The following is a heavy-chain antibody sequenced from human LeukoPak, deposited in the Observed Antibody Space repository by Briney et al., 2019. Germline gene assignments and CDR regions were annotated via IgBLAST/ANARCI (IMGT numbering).Heavy chain of an antibody. CDR3: ARELAFGRRGETNAFDI. CDR2: ISAYNGNT. CDR1: GYTFTSYG. V-gene: IGHV1-18*01. D-gene: IGHD3-10*01. J-gene: IGHJ3*02. Sequence: ASVKVSCKASGYTFTSYGISWVRQAPGQGLEWMGWISAYNGNTNYAQKLQGRVTMTTDTSTSTAYMELRSLRSDDTAVYYCARELAFGRRGETNAFDIWGQGTMVTVSS.